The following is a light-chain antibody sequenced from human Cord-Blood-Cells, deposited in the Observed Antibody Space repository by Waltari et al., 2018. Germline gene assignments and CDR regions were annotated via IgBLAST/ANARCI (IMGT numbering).Light chain of an antibody. CDR1: ALPKNY. CDR3: YSTDSSGNHRV. J-gene: IGLJ2*01. CDR2: EDS. Sequence: SYELPQPPSVSVSPGQTTRITCSGDALPKNYAYCYQQKSGQAPVLVIYEDSKRPSGIPERFSGSSSGTMATLTISGAQVEDEADYYCYSTDSSGNHRVFGGGTKLTVL. V-gene: IGLV3-10*01.